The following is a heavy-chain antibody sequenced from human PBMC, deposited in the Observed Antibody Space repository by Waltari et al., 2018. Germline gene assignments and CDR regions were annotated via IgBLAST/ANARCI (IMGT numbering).Heavy chain of an antibody. V-gene: IGHV4-38-2*01. Sequence: QLHLQESGPGLLKPSETLSLTCAVSGYSISGGDFWGWIRQPPGKGLEWIGSIYPGGDTYFNPSLKSRVTISVDKSKNQYSLNLRSMTAADTAVYYCARRGRLSCYFFDYWGQGTLVTVSS. J-gene: IGHJ4*02. CDR3: ARRGRLSCYFFDY. D-gene: IGHD2-15*01. CDR2: IYPGGDT. CDR1: GYSISGGDF.